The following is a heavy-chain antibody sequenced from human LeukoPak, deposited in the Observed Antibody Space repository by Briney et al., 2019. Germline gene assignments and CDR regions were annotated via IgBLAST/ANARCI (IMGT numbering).Heavy chain of an antibody. D-gene: IGHD6-13*01. CDR1: GGSISSYY. J-gene: IGHJ5*02. V-gene: IGHV4-59*01. CDR3: ARVGIAAAGTFDP. CDR2: IYYSGST. Sequence: SETLSLTCTVSGGSISSYYWSWIRQPPGKGLEWIGYIYYSGSTNYNPSLKSRVTISVDTSKNQFSLKLSSVTAADTAVYYCARVGIAAAGTFDPWGQGTLVIVSS.